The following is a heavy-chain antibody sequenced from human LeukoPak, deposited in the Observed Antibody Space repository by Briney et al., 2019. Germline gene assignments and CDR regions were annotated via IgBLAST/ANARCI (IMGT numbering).Heavy chain of an antibody. D-gene: IGHD3-10*01. CDR3: ARGPSITMIRGGQWYYYMDV. Sequence: ASVKVSRKASLYTFTRYYMYWVRQAPGQGLEWMGIINPSGGSTNYAQKFQGRVTMTRDTSTNTVYMELSSLRSEDTAVYYCARGPSITMIRGGQWYYYMDVWGKGTTVTISS. CDR2: INPSGGST. CDR1: LYTFTRYY. J-gene: IGHJ6*03. V-gene: IGHV1-46*01.